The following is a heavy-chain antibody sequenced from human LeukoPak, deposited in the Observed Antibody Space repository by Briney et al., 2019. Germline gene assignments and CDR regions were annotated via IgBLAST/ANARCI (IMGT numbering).Heavy chain of an antibody. CDR3: ARGGPPKYHGWFDP. CDR2: IYYSGST. CDR1: GGSISSDGYY. D-gene: IGHD2-8*01. J-gene: IGHJ5*02. Sequence: SETLSLTCTVSGGSISSDGYYWSWIRQHPGKGLEWIGYIYYSGSTYYNPSLKSRVTISVDTSKNQFSLKLSSVTAADTAVYYCARGGPPKYHGWFDPWGQRTLVTLSS. V-gene: IGHV4-31*03.